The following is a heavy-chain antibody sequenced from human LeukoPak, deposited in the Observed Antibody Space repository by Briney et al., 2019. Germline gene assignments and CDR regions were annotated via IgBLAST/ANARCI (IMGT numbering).Heavy chain of an antibody. CDR1: GFTFSSYY. CDR2: ISGSGPYT. D-gene: IGHD2-2*03. Sequence: PGGSLRLSCAASGFTFSSYYMSWVRQAPGKGLEWVSGISGSGPYTFYTDSVKGRFTISRDSSKNTLYLQMNSLRAEDTALYYCAKHGYCSGISFFFCFWGQGTLVTVSS. CDR3: AKHGYCSGISFFFCF. J-gene: IGHJ4*02. V-gene: IGHV3-23*01.